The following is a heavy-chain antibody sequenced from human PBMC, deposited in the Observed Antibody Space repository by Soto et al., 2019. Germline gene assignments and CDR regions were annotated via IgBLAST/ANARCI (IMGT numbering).Heavy chain of an antibody. Sequence: LRLSCAASGFTFSNFAMSWVRHAPGKGLEWVSEITGSTGTTYYADSVRGRFIISRDNSQNTLHLQMNSLRPEDTAVYYCAKDTSSSPYYMDVWGKGTTVTV. D-gene: IGHD2-2*01. V-gene: IGHV3-23*01. CDR2: ITGSTGTT. CDR3: AKDTSSSPYYMDV. J-gene: IGHJ6*03. CDR1: GFTFSNFA.